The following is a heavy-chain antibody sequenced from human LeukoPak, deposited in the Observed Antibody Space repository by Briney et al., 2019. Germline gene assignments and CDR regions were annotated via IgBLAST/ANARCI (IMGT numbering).Heavy chain of an antibody. V-gene: IGHV4-59*01. Sequence: SETLSLTCAVSGGSISSYYWNWIRQPPGKGLEWIGYIYDSGTTNYNPSLKSRVTISAVTSKNQFSLKLNSVTAADTAVYFCARRANWENYFDSWGQGTLVTVSS. J-gene: IGHJ4*02. CDR2: IYDSGTT. CDR1: GGSISSYY. D-gene: IGHD7-27*01. CDR3: ARRANWENYFDS.